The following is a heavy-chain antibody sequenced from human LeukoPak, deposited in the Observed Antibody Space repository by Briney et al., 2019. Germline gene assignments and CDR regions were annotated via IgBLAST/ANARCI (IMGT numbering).Heavy chain of an antibody. Sequence: SETLSLTCTVSGGSISSGDYYWSWIRQPPGKGLEWIGYIYYSGSTYYNPSLKSRVTISVDTSKNQFSLKLSSVTAADTAVYYCARELGGDYDFWSGYYTFDYWGQGTLVTVSS. CDR3: ARELGGDYDFWSGYYTFDY. J-gene: IGHJ4*02. V-gene: IGHV4-30-4*01. D-gene: IGHD3-3*01. CDR2: IYYSGST. CDR1: GGSISSGDYY.